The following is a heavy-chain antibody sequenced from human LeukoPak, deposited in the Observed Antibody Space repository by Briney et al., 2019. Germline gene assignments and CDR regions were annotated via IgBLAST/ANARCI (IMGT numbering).Heavy chain of an antibody. D-gene: IGHD5-12*01. CDR1: AASFISSSHH. CDR3: VRHDGRGGATMGAFDS. Sequence: PSETLSLTCTVSAASFISSSHHWGWIRQSPGKGLEWIGTVYYGRTTYYSPSLDGRVTISLDTSANHFSLQLNSVTAADTAVYYCVRHDGRGGATMGAFDSWGQGSLVTVSS. CDR2: VYYGRTT. V-gene: IGHV4-39*01. J-gene: IGHJ5*01.